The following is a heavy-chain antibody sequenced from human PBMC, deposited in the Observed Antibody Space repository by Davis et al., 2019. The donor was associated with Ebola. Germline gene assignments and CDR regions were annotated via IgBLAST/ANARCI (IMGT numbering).Heavy chain of an antibody. CDR2: ISGTGGAT. D-gene: IGHD6-19*01. J-gene: IGHJ3*01. V-gene: IGHV3-23*01. CDR3: AKDTNNGWFDV. CDR1: GTTSLLSA. Sequence: GESLHSSSASSGTTSLLSAMIWVRSAPGHGLAWICWISGTGGATYYADTLKRRLTISRDNSKNTLYLQMNSLRVEDKAIYYCAKDTNNGWFDVWGPGTMVTVSS.